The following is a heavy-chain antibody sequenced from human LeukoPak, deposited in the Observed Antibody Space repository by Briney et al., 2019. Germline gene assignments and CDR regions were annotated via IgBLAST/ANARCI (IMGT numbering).Heavy chain of an antibody. V-gene: IGHV3-21*01. CDR1: GFTFSSYS. Sequence: GGSLRLSCAASGFTFSSYSMNWVRQAPGKGLEWVSSISSSSYIYYADSVKGRFTISRDNAKNSLYLQMNSLRAEDTAVYYCATLGVVTATPSFDYWGQGTLVTVSS. CDR2: ISSSSYI. D-gene: IGHD2-21*02. CDR3: ATLGVVTATPSFDY. J-gene: IGHJ4*02.